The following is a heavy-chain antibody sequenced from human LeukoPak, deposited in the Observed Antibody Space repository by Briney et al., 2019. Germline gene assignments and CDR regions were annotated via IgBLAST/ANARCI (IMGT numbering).Heavy chain of an antibody. J-gene: IGHJ4*02. D-gene: IGHD3-9*01. V-gene: IGHV1-18*01. CDR3: ARRQDHLTGYPLDY. CDR1: GYTFTSYG. Sequence: ALVKVSCKASGYTFTSYGISWVRQAPGQGLEWMGWISAYNGNTNYAQKLQGRVTMTTDTSTSTAYMELRSLRSDDTAVYYCARRQDHLTGYPLDYWGQGTLVTVSS. CDR2: ISAYNGNT.